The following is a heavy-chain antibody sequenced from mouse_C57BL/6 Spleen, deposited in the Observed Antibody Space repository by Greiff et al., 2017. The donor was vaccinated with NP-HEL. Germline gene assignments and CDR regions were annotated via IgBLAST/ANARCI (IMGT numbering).Heavy chain of an antibody. Sequence: VQVVESGPGLVAPSQSLSITCTVSGFSLTSYAISWVRQPPGKGLEWLGVIWTGGGTNYNSALKSRLSISKDNSKSQVFLKMNSLQTDDTARYYCAGGTEIGLGAMDYWGQGTSVTVSS. CDR1: GFSLTSYA. CDR3: AGGTEIGLGAMDY. D-gene: IGHD4-1*01. J-gene: IGHJ4*01. V-gene: IGHV2-9-1*01. CDR2: IWTGGGT.